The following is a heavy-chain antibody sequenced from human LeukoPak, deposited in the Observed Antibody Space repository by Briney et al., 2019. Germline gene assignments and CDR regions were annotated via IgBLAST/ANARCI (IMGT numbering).Heavy chain of an antibody. CDR2: IKQDGSEK. D-gene: IGHD3-3*01. J-gene: IGHJ4*02. V-gene: IGHV3-7*01. CDR3: ARGSRSPPNDDDFWSGYYPGHTYFDY. Sequence: PGGSLRLSCAASGFTLSSYWMSWARQAPGKGLEWVANIKQDGSEKYYVDSVKGRFTITRDNPKNSLYLQMNSVRAEDTAVYYCARGSRSPPNDDDFWSGYYPGHTYFDYWGQGTLVTVSP. CDR1: GFTLSSYW.